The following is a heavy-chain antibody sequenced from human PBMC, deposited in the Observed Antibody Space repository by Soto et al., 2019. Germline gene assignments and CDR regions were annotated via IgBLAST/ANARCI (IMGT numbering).Heavy chain of an antibody. CDR2: IYYSGST. Sequence: LSLTCAVSGYSISSSNWWGWIRQPPGKGLEWIGYIYYSGSTNYNPSLKSRVTISVDTSKNQFSLKLSSVTAADTAVYYCARGWGYYFDYWGQGTLVTVSS. CDR1: GYSISSSNW. V-gene: IGHV4-28*03. CDR3: ARGWGYYFDY. D-gene: IGHD3-16*01. J-gene: IGHJ4*02.